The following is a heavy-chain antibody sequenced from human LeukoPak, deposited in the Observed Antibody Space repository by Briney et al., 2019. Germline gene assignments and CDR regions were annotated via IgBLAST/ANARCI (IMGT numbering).Heavy chain of an antibody. V-gene: IGHV3-23*01. CDR2: ISCGGGTT. Sequence: GGSLRLSCAASGFTFNNYSRNWVRQAPGKGLEWVSSISCGGGTTYYADSAKGRFTISRDNSQNTLYLQMNSLRAEDKAVYYCARDYADYVGYFFFDYWGQGTLVTVSS. CDR1: GFTFNNYS. CDR3: ARDYADYVGYFFFDY. J-gene: IGHJ4*02. D-gene: IGHD4-17*01.